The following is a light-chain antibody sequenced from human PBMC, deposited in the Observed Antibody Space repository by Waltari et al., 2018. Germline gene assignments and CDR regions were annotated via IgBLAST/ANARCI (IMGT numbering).Light chain of an antibody. V-gene: IGLV3-1*01. CDR1: HLDDKY. CDR2: QDT. Sequence: SSELPQPPSAPVSPGQTASITCSGDHLDDKYGCWYPQRPVQSPVLVLYQDTKRPSGIPARFSGSTSVNTATLTISGTQTLDEADYYCHVWDSTTVVFGGGTKLTVL. CDR3: HVWDSTTVV. J-gene: IGLJ2*01.